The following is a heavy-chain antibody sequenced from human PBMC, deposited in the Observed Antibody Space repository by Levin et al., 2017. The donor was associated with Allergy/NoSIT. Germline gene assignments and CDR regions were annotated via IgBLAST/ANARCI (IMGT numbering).Heavy chain of an antibody. Sequence: GASVKVSCKGSGYSFTSYWIGWVRQMPGKGLEWMGIIYPGDSDTRYSPSFQGQVTISADKSISTAYLQWSSLKASDTAMYYCARHRNGRITIFGVVIPPDSAFDIWGQGTMVTVSS. CDR2: IYPGDSDT. D-gene: IGHD3-3*01. CDR1: GYSFTSYW. CDR3: ARHRNGRITIFGVVIPPDSAFDI. V-gene: IGHV5-51*01. J-gene: IGHJ3*02.